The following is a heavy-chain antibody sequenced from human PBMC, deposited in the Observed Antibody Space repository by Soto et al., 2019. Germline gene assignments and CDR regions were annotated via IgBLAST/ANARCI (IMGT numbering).Heavy chain of an antibody. CDR2: MNPNSGNT. D-gene: IGHD2-21*01. CDR1: GYTFTSYD. CDR3: ARDLRYIVAGYYNY. J-gene: IGHJ4*02. Sequence: ASVKVSCKASGYTFTSYDINWVRQATGQGLEWMGWMNPNSGNTGYAQKFQGRVTMTRNTSISTAYMELSSLRSEDTAVYYCARDLRYIVAGYYNYWGQGTLVTVSS. V-gene: IGHV1-8*01.